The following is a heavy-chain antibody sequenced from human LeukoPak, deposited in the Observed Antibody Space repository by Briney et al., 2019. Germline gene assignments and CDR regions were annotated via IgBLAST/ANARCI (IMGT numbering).Heavy chain of an antibody. CDR1: GVSFKTDG. D-gene: IGHD4-17*01. J-gene: IGHJ5*02. V-gene: IGHV3-30*02. Sequence: GGSLRLSCVASGVSFKTDGMHGVRQAPGKGPEWVAFIRHDGSLIYYAESAKGRFTISRDNSKNTLYLQMNSLRPDDTAVYYCARGDDYGSNTRLPKFNWFDPWGQGSLVTVSS. CDR2: IRHDGSLI. CDR3: ARGDDYGSNTRLPKFNWFDP.